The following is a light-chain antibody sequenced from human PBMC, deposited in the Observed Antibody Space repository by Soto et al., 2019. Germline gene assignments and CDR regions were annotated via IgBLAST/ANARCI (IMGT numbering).Light chain of an antibody. CDR2: GAS. J-gene: IGKJ1*01. CDR3: QQYNNWPPWT. V-gene: IGKV3-15*01. CDR1: QSVSSN. Sequence: EIVMTQSPATLSVSPGKRATLSCRASQSVSSNLAWYQQKPGQAPRPLIYGASTRATGIPARFSGSGSGTEFTVTISSLQSEDFAVYYCQQYNNWPPWTFGQGTKVEIK.